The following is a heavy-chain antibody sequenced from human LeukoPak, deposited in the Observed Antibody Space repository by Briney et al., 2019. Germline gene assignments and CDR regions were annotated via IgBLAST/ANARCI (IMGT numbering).Heavy chain of an antibody. V-gene: IGHV4-34*01. Sequence: GSLRLSCAASGFTFTHYGMNWVRQAPGKGLGLIGEINHSGSTNYNPSLKIRVTLSVDTSKNQFSLKLSSVTAADTAVYYCARGPRYYDILTGYPNLSGFDYWGQGTLVTVSS. J-gene: IGHJ4*02. CDR3: ARGPRYYDILTGYPNLSGFDY. D-gene: IGHD3-9*01. CDR1: GFTFTHYG. CDR2: INHSGST.